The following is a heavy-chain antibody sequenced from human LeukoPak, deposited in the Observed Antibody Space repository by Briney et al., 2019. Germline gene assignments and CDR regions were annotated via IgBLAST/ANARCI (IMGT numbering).Heavy chain of an antibody. D-gene: IGHD1-26*01. V-gene: IGHV4-31*03. Sequence: SGTLSLTCTVSGDSINSGGYFWSWIRQHPGKGLEWIGYIYYSGSTYYDPSLKSRVTISVDTSKNQFSLKLSSVTAADTAVYYCARVGFHSGSSDWGQGTLVTVSS. CDR3: ARVGFHSGSSD. CDR1: GDSINSGGYF. CDR2: IYYSGST. J-gene: IGHJ4*02.